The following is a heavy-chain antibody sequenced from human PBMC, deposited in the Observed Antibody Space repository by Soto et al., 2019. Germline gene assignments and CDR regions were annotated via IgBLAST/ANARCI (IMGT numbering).Heavy chain of an antibody. CDR1: GGSISSGGYS. CDR3: ARYIVVVPAAIPVGNWFDP. V-gene: IGHV4-30-2*01. CDR2: IYHSGST. D-gene: IGHD2-2*02. J-gene: IGHJ5*02. Sequence: LSLTCAVSGGSISSGGYSWSWIRQPPGEGLEWIGYIYHSGSTYYNPSLKSRVTISVDRSKNQFSLKLSSVTAADTAVYYCARYIVVVPAAIPVGNWFDPWGQGTLVTVSS.